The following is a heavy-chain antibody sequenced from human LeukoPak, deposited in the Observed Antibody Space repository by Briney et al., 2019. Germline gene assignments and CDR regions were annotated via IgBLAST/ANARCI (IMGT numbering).Heavy chain of an antibody. V-gene: IGHV3-23*01. CDR1: GFAFNNYW. CDR3: AKDLWSVVTLTLDY. J-gene: IGHJ4*02. D-gene: IGHD2-21*02. CDR2: ISGSGSIT. Sequence: GGSLRLSCAASGFAFNNYWMSWVRQAPGKGLEWVSTISGSGSITYYADSMKGRFTISRDNSKNTLYLQVNSLRAEDTAVYYCAKDLWSVVTLTLDYWGQGTLVTVSS.